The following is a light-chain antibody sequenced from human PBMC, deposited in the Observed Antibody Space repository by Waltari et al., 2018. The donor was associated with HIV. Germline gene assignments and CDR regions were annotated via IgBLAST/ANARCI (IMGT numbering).Light chain of an antibody. Sequence: NFMLTQPHSVTESPGKTVTISCTRSSGSIASNYVQWYQQRPGSAPTTVIYEDNQRPSGVPDQFSGSIDSSSNSASLTISGLKTEDEADYYCQSYDSSIVVFGGGTKLTVL. CDR3: QSYDSSIVV. V-gene: IGLV6-57*04. CDR1: SGSIASNY. J-gene: IGLJ2*01. CDR2: EDN.